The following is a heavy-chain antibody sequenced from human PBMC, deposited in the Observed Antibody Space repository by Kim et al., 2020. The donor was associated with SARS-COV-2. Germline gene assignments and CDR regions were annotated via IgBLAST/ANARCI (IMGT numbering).Heavy chain of an antibody. J-gene: IGHJ4*02. Sequence: NYAPKFQGRVTITADESTGTAYRELSGLGSEDTAVYYCARVSGYDTGAVDYWGQGTLVTVSS. CDR3: ARVSGYDTGAVDY. V-gene: IGHV1-69*01. D-gene: IGHD5-12*01.